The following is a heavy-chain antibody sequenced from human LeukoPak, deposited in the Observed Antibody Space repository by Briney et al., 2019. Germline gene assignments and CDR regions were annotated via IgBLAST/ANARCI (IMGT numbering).Heavy chain of an antibody. D-gene: IGHD6-19*01. CDR1: GGSISSYY. J-gene: IGHJ4*02. V-gene: IGHV4-59*12. CDR2: IYHSGST. Sequence: SETLSLTCTVSGGSISSYYWSWIRQPPGKGLEWIGEIYHSGSTNYNPSLKSRVTISVDKSKNQFSLKLSSVTAADTAVYYCARGSGWYGVDYWGQGTLVTVSS. CDR3: ARGSGWYGVDY.